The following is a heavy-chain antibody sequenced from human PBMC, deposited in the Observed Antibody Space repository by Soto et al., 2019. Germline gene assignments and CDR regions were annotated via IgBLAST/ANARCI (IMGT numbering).Heavy chain of an antibody. CDR3: ARDNIVSKGYGMDV. D-gene: IGHD5-12*01. CDR1: GASISNAY. J-gene: IGHJ6*02. V-gene: IGHV4-4*07. Sequence: SETLSLTCTVSGASISNAYWSWIRQAAGRRLEWIGRIHSSGTFNYNPSLKSRVSISRDTSKNQISLKLSSVTAADTAVYYCARDNIVSKGYGMDVWGQGTTVTVS. CDR2: IHSSGTF.